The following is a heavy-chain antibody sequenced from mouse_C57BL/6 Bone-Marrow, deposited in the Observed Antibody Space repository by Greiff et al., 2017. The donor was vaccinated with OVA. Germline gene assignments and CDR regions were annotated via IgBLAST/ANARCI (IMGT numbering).Heavy chain of an antibody. CDR3: ARRTYYGNYLMDY. CDR1: GFTFSDYG. D-gene: IGHD2-10*01. J-gene: IGHJ4*01. CDR2: ISSGSSTI. Sequence: EVKLVESGGGLVKPGGSLKLSCAASGFTFSDYGMHWVRQAPEKGLEWVAYISSGSSTIYYADTVKGRFTISRDNAKITLILQMTRLRSEDTAMYYCARRTYYGNYLMDYWGQGTSVTVSS. V-gene: IGHV5-17*01.